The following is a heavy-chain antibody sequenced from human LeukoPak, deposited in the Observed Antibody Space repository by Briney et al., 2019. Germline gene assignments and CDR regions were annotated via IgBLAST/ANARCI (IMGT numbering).Heavy chain of an antibody. J-gene: IGHJ4*02. D-gene: IGHD3-9*01. V-gene: IGHV3-30*18. CDR2: ISYDGSNK. Sequence: GRSLRLSCAASGFTFSSYGMHWVRQAPGKGLEWVAVISYDGSNKYYADSVKGRFTISRDNSKNTLHLQMNSLRAEDTGVYYCVKDLESLRYFDWLPDYWGQGTLVTVSS. CDR1: GFTFSSYG. CDR3: VKDLESLRYFDWLPDY.